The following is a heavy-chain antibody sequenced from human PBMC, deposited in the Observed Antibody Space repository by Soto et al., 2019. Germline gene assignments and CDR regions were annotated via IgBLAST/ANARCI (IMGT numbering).Heavy chain of an antibody. J-gene: IGHJ4*02. CDR3: ANDRKGGEAKKYDY. V-gene: IGHV3-23*01. CDR1: GFTFSSYA. D-gene: IGHD3-10*01. Sequence: GGSLRLSCAASGFTFSSYAMSWVRQAPGKGLEWVSAISGVGGGTYYADSVKGRFTISRDNSKNTLYLQMNSLRAEDTAVYYFANDRKGGEAKKYDYWGQGTLVTVSS. CDR2: ISGVGGGT.